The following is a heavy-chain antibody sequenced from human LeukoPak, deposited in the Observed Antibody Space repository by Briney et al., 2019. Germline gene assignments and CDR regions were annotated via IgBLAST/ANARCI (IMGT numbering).Heavy chain of an antibody. D-gene: IGHD2-15*01. V-gene: IGHV4-4*02. J-gene: IGHJ4*02. Sequence: SETLSLTCSVSGGSITSYAWWSWVRQPPGMGLEWIGEIHLDGITNYNPSLKSRVTMSIDKSKNQLSLNLSSVTAADTAVYYCARVRGGCFDYWGQGTLVTVSS. CDR1: GGSITSYAW. CDR3: ARVRGGCFDY. CDR2: IHLDGIT.